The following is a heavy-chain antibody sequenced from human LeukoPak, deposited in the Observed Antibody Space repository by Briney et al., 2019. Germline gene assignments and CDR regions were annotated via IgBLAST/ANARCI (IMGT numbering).Heavy chain of an antibody. J-gene: IGHJ4*02. D-gene: IGHD3-3*01. CDR1: GFTFRNYA. Sequence: GGSLRLSCAASGFTFRNYAMSWVRQAPGKGLEWVSTLSGNNGDTCNADSVKGRFTISRDNSKDTLYLQLTSLRAEDTAVYYCAKRKIFGVVILRRYYFDYWGQGTLVTVSS. CDR3: AKRKIFGVVILRRYYFDY. V-gene: IGHV3-23*01. CDR2: LSGNNGDT.